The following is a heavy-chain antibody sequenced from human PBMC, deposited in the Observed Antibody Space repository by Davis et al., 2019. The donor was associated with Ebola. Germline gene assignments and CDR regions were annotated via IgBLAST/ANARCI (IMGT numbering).Heavy chain of an antibody. J-gene: IGHJ4*02. V-gene: IGHV3-48*02. CDR3: ASRHDY. CDR2: ISSGSSTK. CDR1: GFTFSTYT. Sequence: PGGSLRLSCAASGFTFSTYTMNWVRQAPGKGLEWVSYISSGSSTKYYADSVKGRFTISRDNAKNSLYLQMNSLRDEDTAVYYCASRHDYWGQGTLVTVSS.